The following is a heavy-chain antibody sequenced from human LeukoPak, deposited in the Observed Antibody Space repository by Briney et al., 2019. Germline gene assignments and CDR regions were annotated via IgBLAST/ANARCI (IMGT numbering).Heavy chain of an antibody. CDR2: INPTNVGK. J-gene: IGHJ4*02. Sequence: ASVEVSCKTSGYTFTGYYIHWVRRPPGQGLEWMGGINPTNVGKNNEQKFQGRGPMTRDASISTAYMELSGLRSDDTAIYYYAKQTIRPFDFWGQGTLVTVSA. V-gene: IGHV1-2*02. CDR1: GYTFTGYY. D-gene: IGHD3-9*01. CDR3: AKQTIRPFDF.